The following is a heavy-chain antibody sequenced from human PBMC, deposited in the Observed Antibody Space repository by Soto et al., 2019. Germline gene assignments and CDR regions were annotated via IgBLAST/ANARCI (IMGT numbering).Heavy chain of an antibody. CDR2: IFVSSTTI. D-gene: IGHD1-26*01. CDR1: GFTFSSYS. V-gene: IGHV3-48*04. J-gene: IGHJ6*02. Sequence: PGGSLRLSCAASGFTFSSYSMNWVRQVPGKGLEWVSYIFVSSTTIYYADSVKGRFTVSRDNAQNSLFLLMNSLRAEDTAVYYCGKGRSYYYYYGVDVWGQGTTVTVSS. CDR3: GKGRSYYYYYGVDV.